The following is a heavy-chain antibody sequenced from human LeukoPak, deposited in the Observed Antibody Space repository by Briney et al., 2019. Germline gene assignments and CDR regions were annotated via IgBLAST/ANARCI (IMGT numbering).Heavy chain of an antibody. V-gene: IGHV3-48*01. CDR3: SRAHG. Sequence: GGSQRLSCAASGFTFSTYSMNCVRQAPGKGGEWVSYIRGGSDAIYYADSVKGRFPISIDNAKSSLYLQMNSLRVEDTAVYYCSRAHGWGQGTLVTVSS. CDR1: GFTFSTYS. CDR2: IRGGSDAI. J-gene: IGHJ4*02.